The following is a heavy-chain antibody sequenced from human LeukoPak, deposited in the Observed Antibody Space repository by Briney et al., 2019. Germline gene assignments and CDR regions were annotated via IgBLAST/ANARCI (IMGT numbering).Heavy chain of an antibody. Sequence: SETLSLTCTVSGGSISSGGYYWSWIRRPPGRGLEWIAYRSHSGSSDSNPSLTSRVTTLVDTSKNQFSLKLTSVTAADTAVYYCARARYANAWYAFDIWGHGTMVTVSS. CDR1: GGSISSGGYY. CDR2: RSHSGSS. V-gene: IGHV4-61*08. CDR3: ARARYANAWYAFDI. D-gene: IGHD2-2*01. J-gene: IGHJ3*02.